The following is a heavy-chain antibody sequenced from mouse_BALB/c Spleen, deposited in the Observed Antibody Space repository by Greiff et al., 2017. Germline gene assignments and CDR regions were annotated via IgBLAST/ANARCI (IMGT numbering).Heavy chain of an antibody. D-gene: IGHD2-1*01. CDR2: IYPGDGDT. Sequence: VQLQESGAELARPGASVKLSCKASGYTFTSYWMQWVKQRPGQGLEWIGAIYPGDGDTRYTQKFKGKATLTADKSSSTAYMQLSSLASEDSAVYYCARRFYYGNYGYAMDYWGQGTSVTVSS. CDR3: ARRFYYGNYGYAMDY. J-gene: IGHJ4*01. CDR1: GYTFTSYW. V-gene: IGHV1-87*01.